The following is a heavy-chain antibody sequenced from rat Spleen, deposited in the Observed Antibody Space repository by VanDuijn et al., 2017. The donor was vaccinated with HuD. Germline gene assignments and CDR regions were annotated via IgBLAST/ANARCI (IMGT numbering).Heavy chain of an antibody. D-gene: IGHD1-3*01. V-gene: IGHV5S23*01. CDR2: ISYDGGTT. Sequence: EVQLVESGGGLVQPGRSLKLSCAASGFTFSNYDMAWVRQAPTKGLEWVASISYDGGTTYYRDSVKGRFTISRDYTKNTLYLQMDSLTSEDTATYYCTSSSVVAPYYFDYWGQGVMVTVSS. CDR3: TSSSVVAPYYFDY. CDR1: GFTFSNYD. J-gene: IGHJ2*01.